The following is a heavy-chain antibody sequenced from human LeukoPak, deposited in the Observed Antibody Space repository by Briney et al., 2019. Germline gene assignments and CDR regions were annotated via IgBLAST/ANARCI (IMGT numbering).Heavy chain of an antibody. CDR2: IKQDGSEK. J-gene: IGHJ4*02. D-gene: IGHD2/OR15-2a*01. CDR3: ARRAYLSFDY. CDR1: GFTFRSYW. Sequence: GGSLRFSCAASGFTFRSYWMSWVRQAPGKGLEWVASIKQDGSEKRYVDSVKGRFTISRDNAENSLYLQMNSQRTEDAAVYYCARRAYLSFDYWGQGTLVTVSS. V-gene: IGHV3-7*03.